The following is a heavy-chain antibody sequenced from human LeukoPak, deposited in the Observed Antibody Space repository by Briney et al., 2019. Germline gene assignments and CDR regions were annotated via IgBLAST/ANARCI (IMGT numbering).Heavy chain of an antibody. CDR3: ARHKRFLEWSYADAFDI. J-gene: IGHJ3*02. CDR1: GYSFTSYW. V-gene: IGHV5-51*01. D-gene: IGHD3-3*01. Sequence: GESLKISCKGSGYSFTSYWIGWVRQMPGKGLEWMGIIYPGDSDTRYSPSFQGQVTISADKSISTAYLQWSSLKASDTAMYYCARHKRFLEWSYADAFDIWGQGTMVTVS. CDR2: IYPGDSDT.